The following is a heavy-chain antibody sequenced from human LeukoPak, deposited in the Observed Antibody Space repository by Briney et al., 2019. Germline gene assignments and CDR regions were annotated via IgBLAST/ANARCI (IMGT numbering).Heavy chain of an antibody. Sequence: RGSLRLSCAASGFTFRSYAISWVRQAPGKGLEWVSGISGSGGDTYFADSVKGRFTISRDNSKNTVFLQMDSLRAEDTAVYYCAKTTAGYRSGRYPGWPIVYWGQGTLVTVSS. V-gene: IGHV3-23*01. D-gene: IGHD6-19*01. CDR3: AKTTAGYRSGRYPGWPIVY. CDR1: GFTFRSYA. CDR2: ISGSGGDT. J-gene: IGHJ4*02.